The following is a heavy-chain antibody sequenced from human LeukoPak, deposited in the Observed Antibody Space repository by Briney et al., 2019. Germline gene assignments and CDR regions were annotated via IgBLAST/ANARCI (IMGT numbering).Heavy chain of an antibody. CDR1: GFIFSNFG. CDR2: ISYDGSNK. V-gene: IGHV3-30*18. Sequence: GGSLRLSCEASGFIFSNFGMHWVRQAPGKGPEWVAVISYDGSNKYYADSVKGRFTISRDNSKNTLYLQMNTLRDEDTAVYYCAKGYYGDYGDYWGHGTLVTVSS. J-gene: IGHJ4*01. CDR3: AKGYYGDYGDY. D-gene: IGHD4-17*01.